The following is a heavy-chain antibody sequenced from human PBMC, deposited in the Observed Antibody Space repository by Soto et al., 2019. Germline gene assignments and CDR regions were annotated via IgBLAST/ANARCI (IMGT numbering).Heavy chain of an antibody. J-gene: IGHJ6*02. CDR2: ISTYNGNT. V-gene: IGHV1-18*01. D-gene: IGHD6-25*01. Sequence: ASVKVSFKASGYTFNTYCISWVRQAPGQGLELMGWISTYNGNTNYAQKLQDRITMTIDTSTTTAYMELRSLRSDDTAVYYCARRLGSGYWVVDVWGQGTTVTVSS. CDR1: GYTFNTYC. CDR3: ARRLGSGYWVVDV.